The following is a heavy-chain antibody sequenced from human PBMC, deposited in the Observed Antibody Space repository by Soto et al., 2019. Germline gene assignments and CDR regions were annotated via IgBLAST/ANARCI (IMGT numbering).Heavy chain of an antibody. J-gene: IGHJ4*02. CDR1: GGSLSCYY. CDR2: INHSGST. V-gene: IGHV4-34*01. CDR3: ARLGVDSSGYYYFDY. D-gene: IGHD3-22*01. Sequence: SETLSLTCAVYGGSLSCYYWSWIRQPQGKGLEWIGEINHSGSTNYNPSLKSRVTISVDTSKDQFSLKLSSVTAADTAVYYCARLGVDSSGYYYFDYWGQGTLVTVSS.